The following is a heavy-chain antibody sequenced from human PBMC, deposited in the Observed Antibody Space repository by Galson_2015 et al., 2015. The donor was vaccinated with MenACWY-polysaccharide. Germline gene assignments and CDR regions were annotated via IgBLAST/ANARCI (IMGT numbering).Heavy chain of an antibody. V-gene: IGHV3-48*01. CDR2: ITPTGDPK. D-gene: IGHD2-15*01. Sequence: SLRLSCAASGFSFSSYSMTWVRQAPGKGLEWLSYITPTGDPKMYADSVKGRFTISRDNAKNSLYLQMNNLRAEDTAVYYCASRGVVTPYSLDYWRQGTLVSVSS. CDR1: GFSFSSYS. J-gene: IGHJ4*02. CDR3: ASRGVVTPYSLDY.